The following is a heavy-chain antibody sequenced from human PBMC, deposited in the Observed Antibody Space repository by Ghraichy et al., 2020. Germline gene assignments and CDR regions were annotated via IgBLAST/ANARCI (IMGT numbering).Heavy chain of an antibody. Sequence: ASVKVSCKASGYTFTSYGISWVRQAPGQGLEWMGWISAYNGNTNYAQKLQGRVTMTTDTSTSTAYMELRSLRSDDTAVYYCARDRPVPLRFLEWLLLHDAFDIWGQGTMVTVSS. CDR2: ISAYNGNT. CDR1: GYTFTSYG. CDR3: ARDRPVPLRFLEWLLLHDAFDI. D-gene: IGHD3-3*01. V-gene: IGHV1-18*01. J-gene: IGHJ3*02.